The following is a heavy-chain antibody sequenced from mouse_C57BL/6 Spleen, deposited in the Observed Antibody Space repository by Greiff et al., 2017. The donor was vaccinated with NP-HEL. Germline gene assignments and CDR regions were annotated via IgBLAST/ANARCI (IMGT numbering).Heavy chain of an antibody. CDR2: ISSGGSYT. D-gene: IGHD4-1*01. Sequence: EVQLVESGGDLVKPGGSLKLSCAASGFTFSSYGMSWVRQTPDKRLEWVATISSGGSYTYYPDSVKGRFTISRDNAKNTLYLQMSSLKSEDTAMYYCARHSANTGAHFDYRGQGTTLTVSS. CDR1: GFTFSSYG. V-gene: IGHV5-6*01. CDR3: ARHSANTGAHFDY. J-gene: IGHJ2*01.